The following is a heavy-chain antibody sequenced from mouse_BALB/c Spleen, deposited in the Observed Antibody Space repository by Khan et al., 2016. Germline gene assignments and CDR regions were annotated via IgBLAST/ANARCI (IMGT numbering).Heavy chain of an antibody. CDR1: GYTFTNYW. D-gene: IGHD1-2*01. CDR3: SRAITTIGSYYYAMDY. CDR2: IYPSDTHA. Sequence: VQLQQSGAALVRPGASVKLSCKASGYTFTNYWINWVKQRPGQGLEWIGNIYPSDTHANYNQKFKDKATLTVDRSSSTAYMHLISPTSEDSAVYYCSRAITTIGSYYYAMDYWGQGTSVTVSS. J-gene: IGHJ4*01. V-gene: IGHV1-69*02.